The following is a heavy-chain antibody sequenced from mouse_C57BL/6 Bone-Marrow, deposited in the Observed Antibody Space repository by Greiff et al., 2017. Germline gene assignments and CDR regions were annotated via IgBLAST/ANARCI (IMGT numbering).Heavy chain of an antibody. V-gene: IGHV1-82*01. Sequence: QVQLQQSGPELVKPGASVKISCKASGYAFSSSWMNWVKQRPGKGLEWIGRIYPGDGDTNYNGKFKGKATLTADKSSSTAYMQLSSLTSEDSAVYFCARWDSSGYYYAKYYWGQGTSVTVSS. D-gene: IGHD3-2*02. J-gene: IGHJ4*01. CDR3: ARWDSSGYYYAKYY. CDR1: GYAFSSSW. CDR2: IYPGDGDT.